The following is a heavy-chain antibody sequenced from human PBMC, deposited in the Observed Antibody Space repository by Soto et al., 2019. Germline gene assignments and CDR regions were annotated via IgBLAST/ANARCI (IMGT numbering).Heavy chain of an antibody. CDR3: AKDRGLRGYSSSGSGWYVDY. D-gene: IGHD6-13*01. V-gene: IGHV3-23*01. CDR1: GFTFSSYA. J-gene: IGHJ4*02. Sequence: PGGSLRLSCAASGFTFSSYAMSWVRQAPGKGLEWVSAISGSGGSTYYADSVKGRFTISRDKSKNTLYLQMNSLRAEDTAVYYCAKDRGLRGYSSSGSGWYVDYWGQGTLVTVSS. CDR2: ISGSGGST.